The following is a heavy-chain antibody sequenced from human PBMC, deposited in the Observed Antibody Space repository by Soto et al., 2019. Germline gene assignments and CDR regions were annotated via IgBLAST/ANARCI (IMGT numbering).Heavy chain of an antibody. V-gene: IGHV4-31*03. CDR3: ARAMVRGDIIPPFDY. J-gene: IGHJ4*02. CDR1: GGSISSGGYY. D-gene: IGHD3-10*01. CDR2: IYYSGST. Sequence: QVQLQESGPGLVKPSQTLSLTCTVSGGSISSGGYYWSWIRQHPGKGLEWIGYIYYSGSTYYNPSLKSRVTISVDTSKNQFSLKLTSVTAADTAVYYCARAMVRGDIIPPFDYWGQGTLVTVSS.